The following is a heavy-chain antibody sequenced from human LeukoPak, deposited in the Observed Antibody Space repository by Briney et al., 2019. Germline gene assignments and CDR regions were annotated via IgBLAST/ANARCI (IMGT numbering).Heavy chain of an antibody. Sequence: SETLSLTCTVPGGSISSSYYYWGWIRQPPGKGLEWIGSIYSSGSTYYNPSLKSRVTISVDTSKNQFSLKLTSVTAADTAVYYCAAQDIVATIGSWGQGTLVTVSS. D-gene: IGHD5-12*01. J-gene: IGHJ4*02. CDR2: IYSSGST. CDR1: GGSISSSYYY. V-gene: IGHV4-39*01. CDR3: AAQDIVATIGS.